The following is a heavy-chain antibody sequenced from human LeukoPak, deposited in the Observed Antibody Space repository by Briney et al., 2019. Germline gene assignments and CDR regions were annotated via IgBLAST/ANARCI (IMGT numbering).Heavy chain of an antibody. CDR3: ATQGYSSSLPFDY. J-gene: IGHJ4*02. Sequence: SETLSLTCTVSGGSISSGSYYWSWIRQPAGKGLEWIGRIYTSGSTNYNPSLKSRVTISVDTSKNQFSLKLSSVTAADTAVYYCATQGYSSSLPFDYWGQGTLVTVSS. D-gene: IGHD6-13*01. CDR1: GGSISSGSYY. CDR2: IYTSGST. V-gene: IGHV4-61*02.